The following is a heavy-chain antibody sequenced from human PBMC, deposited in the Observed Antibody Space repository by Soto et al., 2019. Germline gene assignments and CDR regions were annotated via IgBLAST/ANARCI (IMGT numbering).Heavy chain of an antibody. D-gene: IGHD6-13*01. J-gene: IGHJ4*03. Sequence: GESLKISCKGSGYRFSTFWIGWVRQTPGRGLEWMGMIYPGDSDIRYNPSFRGRVTISADKSITSAFVQWGSLKASDSAIYYCARFRAPRRQLISMSFHLWGLGTLVTVSS. CDR2: IYPGDSDI. CDR1: GYRFSTFW. CDR3: ARFRAPRRQLISMSFHL. V-gene: IGHV5-51*01.